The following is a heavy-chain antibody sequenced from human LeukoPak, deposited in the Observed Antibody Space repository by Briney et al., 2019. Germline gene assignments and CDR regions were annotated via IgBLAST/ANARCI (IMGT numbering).Heavy chain of an antibody. J-gene: IGHJ5*02. CDR2: MNPNSGNT. V-gene: IGHV1-8*01. Sequence: GASVKVSCKASGYTFTSYDINWVRQATGQGLEWTGWMNPNSGNTGYAQKFQGRVTMTRNTSISTAYMELSSLRSEDTAVYYCARVDTAMVPGWFDPWGQGTLVTVSS. D-gene: IGHD5-18*01. CDR1: GYTFTSYD. CDR3: ARVDTAMVPGWFDP.